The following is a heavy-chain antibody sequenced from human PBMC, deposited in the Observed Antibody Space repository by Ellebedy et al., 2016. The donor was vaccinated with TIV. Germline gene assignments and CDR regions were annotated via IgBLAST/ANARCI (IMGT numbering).Heavy chain of an antibody. V-gene: IGHV4-34*01. Sequence: SETLSLTYAVYGGSFSGYYWSWVRQPPGKGLEWIGEINHSGSTNYNPSLKSRVTISVDTSKNQFSLRPTSVTAADTAVYYCAEGRSGWYYFDYWGQGTLVTVSS. CDR3: AEGRSGWYYFDY. J-gene: IGHJ4*02. CDR1: GGSFSGYY. D-gene: IGHD6-19*01. CDR2: INHSGST.